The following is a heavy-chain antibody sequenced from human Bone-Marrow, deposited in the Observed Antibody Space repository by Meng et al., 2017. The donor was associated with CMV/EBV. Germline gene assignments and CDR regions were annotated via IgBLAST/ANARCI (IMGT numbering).Heavy chain of an antibody. Sequence: SVKVSCKASGGTFSSYAISWVRQAPGQGLEWMGGIIPIFGTANYAQKFQGRVTITTDESTSTAYMELSSLRSEDTAVYYCVSGLDYGDNNWFDPWGQGTLVTVSS. J-gene: IGHJ5*02. D-gene: IGHD4-17*01. CDR2: IIPIFGTA. CDR1: GGTFSSYA. V-gene: IGHV1-69*05. CDR3: VSGLDYGDNNWFDP.